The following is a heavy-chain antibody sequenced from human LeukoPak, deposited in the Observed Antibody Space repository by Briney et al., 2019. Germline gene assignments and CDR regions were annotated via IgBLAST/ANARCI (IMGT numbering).Heavy chain of an antibody. CDR3: ARDSATVVDY. J-gene: IGHJ4*02. CDR1: GYSISTGYY. V-gene: IGHV4-38-2*02. Sequence: SETLSLTCTVSGYSISTGYYWGWIRQPPGKGLEWIGSMYHSGSTYYNPSLKSRVTMSADTSKNQFSLKLNPVTAADTAVYYCARDSATVVDYWGQGTLVTVSS. CDR2: MYHSGST. D-gene: IGHD4-23*01.